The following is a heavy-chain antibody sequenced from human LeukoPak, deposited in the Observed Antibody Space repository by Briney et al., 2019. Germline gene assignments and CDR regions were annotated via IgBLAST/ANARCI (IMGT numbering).Heavy chain of an antibody. CDR1: GFTFSSYA. CDR2: VNENGGRT. J-gene: IGHJ4*02. D-gene: IGHD6-13*01. V-gene: IGHV3-23*01. CDR3: TKEGRPNSGGGYFDY. Sequence: GGSLRLPCAASGFTFSSYAMGWVRQAPGKGLEWVSTVNENGGRTYYADSVKGRFTMSRDNSKNTLYLQMNSLRGEDTAVYYCTKEGRPNSGGGYFDYWGQGTRVTVSS.